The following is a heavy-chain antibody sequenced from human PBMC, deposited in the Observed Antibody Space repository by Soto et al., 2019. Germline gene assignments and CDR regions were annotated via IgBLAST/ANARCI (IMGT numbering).Heavy chain of an antibody. J-gene: IGHJ1*01. CDR3: ARVGPVGSSGYYWHFQH. CDR1: GYTFTGYY. Sequence: ASVKVSCKASGYTFTGYYMHWVRQAPGQGLEWMGWINPNSGGTNYAQKFQGRVTMTRDTSISTAYMELSRLRSDDTAVYYCARVGPVGSSGYYWHFQHWGQGTLVTVSS. D-gene: IGHD3-22*01. CDR2: INPNSGGT. V-gene: IGHV1-2*02.